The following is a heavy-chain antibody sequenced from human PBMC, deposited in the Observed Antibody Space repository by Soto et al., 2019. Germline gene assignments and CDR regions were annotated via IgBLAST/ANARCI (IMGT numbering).Heavy chain of an antibody. V-gene: IGHV1-58*01. J-gene: IGHJ4*02. Sequence: SGKVSCKASGFTFTSSAVQWVRQARGQRLEWIGWIVVGSGNTNYAQKFQERVTITRDMSTSTAYMELSSLRSEDTAVYYCAALPLYSSSRHYWGQGTLVTVSS. D-gene: IGHD6-13*01. CDR2: IVVGSGNT. CDR3: AALPLYSSSRHY. CDR1: GFTFTSSA.